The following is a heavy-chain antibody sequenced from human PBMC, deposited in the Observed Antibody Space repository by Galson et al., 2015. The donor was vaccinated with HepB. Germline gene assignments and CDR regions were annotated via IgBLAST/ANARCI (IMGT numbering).Heavy chain of an antibody. J-gene: IGHJ4*02. D-gene: IGHD3-16*01. CDR3: ARPSTYHYVSGSFHAEFDF. CDR2: IYPGDSDT. Sequence: QSGAEVKKPGESLKISCKGSGYSFTSYWIGWVRQMPGKGLEWMGIIYPGDSDTRYSPSFQGQVTISADKSISTAYLQWSSLKASDTAMYYCARPSTYHYVSGSFHAEFDFWGQGTLVTVSS. CDR1: GYSFTSYW. V-gene: IGHV5-51*01.